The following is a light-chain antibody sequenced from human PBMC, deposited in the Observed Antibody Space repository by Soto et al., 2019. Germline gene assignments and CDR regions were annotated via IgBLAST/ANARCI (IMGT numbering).Light chain of an antibody. Sequence: QSALTQPPSASGSPGQSVTISCAGTSSDVGAYNYVSWYQQHPGKAPKLMIYEVTKRPSGVPDRFSGSKSGNTASLTVSGLQVEVEADYYCSSHAGTKVVFGGGTKLTVL. CDR3: SSHAGTKVV. CDR1: SSDVGAYNY. J-gene: IGLJ2*01. V-gene: IGLV2-8*01. CDR2: EVT.